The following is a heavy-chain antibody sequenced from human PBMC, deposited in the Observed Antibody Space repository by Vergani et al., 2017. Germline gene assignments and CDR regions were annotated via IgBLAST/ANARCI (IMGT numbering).Heavy chain of an antibody. D-gene: IGHD3-9*01. CDR2: INPSGGHT. J-gene: IGHJ4*02. CDR1: GYTFSNYY. V-gene: IGHV1-46*03. Sequence: QVQVVQSGAEVKKSGASVKVSCKTSGYTFSNYYMHWVRQAPGQGLEWMGIINPSGGHTNYAQKFQGRVTMTRDTSTSTVYMELSSLRSEDTAIYYCARGDYDIFTDYRYWGQGTLVTVSA. CDR3: ARGDYDIFTDYRY.